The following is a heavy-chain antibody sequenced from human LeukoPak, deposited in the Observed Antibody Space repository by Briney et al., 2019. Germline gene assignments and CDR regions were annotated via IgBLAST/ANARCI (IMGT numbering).Heavy chain of an antibody. Sequence: GGSLRLSCAASGLTVSSNYMSWVRQAPGKGLEWVSSIYSGGSTYYADSVKGRFTISRDNSKNTVYLQMNSLRAEDTAVYFCARVRLDSSERNLDAFENWGQGTMVTVSS. D-gene: IGHD1-14*01. CDR2: IYSGGST. J-gene: IGHJ3*02. V-gene: IGHV3-53*01. CDR3: ARVRLDSSERNLDAFEN. CDR1: GLTVSSNY.